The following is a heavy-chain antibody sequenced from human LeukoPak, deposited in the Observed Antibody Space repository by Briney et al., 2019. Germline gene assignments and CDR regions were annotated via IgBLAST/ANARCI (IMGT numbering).Heavy chain of an antibody. V-gene: IGHV4-34*01. CDR2: INHSGST. D-gene: IGHD1-26*01. CDR1: GGSFSGYY. J-gene: IGHJ3*02. CDR3: ARDDGGNI. Sequence: ETLSLACAVYGGSFSGYYWSWIRQPPGKGLEWIGEINHSGSTNYYPSLKSRVTISVDTSKNQFSLKLSSVTAADTAVYYCARDDGGNIWGQGTMVTVSS.